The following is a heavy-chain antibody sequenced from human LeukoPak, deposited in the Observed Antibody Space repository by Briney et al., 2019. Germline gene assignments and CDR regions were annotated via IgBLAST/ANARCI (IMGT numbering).Heavy chain of an antibody. J-gene: IGHJ4*02. CDR2: ISGSGGST. CDR3: AKVVYYGSGSYCFGS. D-gene: IGHD3-10*01. V-gene: IGHV3-23*01. Sequence: GSLRLSCAASGFTFSSYAMSWVRQAPGKGLEWVSAISGSGGSTYYADSVKGRFTISRDNSKNTLYLQMNSLRAEDTAVYYCAKVVYYGSGSYCFGSWGQGTLVTVSS. CDR1: GFTFSSYA.